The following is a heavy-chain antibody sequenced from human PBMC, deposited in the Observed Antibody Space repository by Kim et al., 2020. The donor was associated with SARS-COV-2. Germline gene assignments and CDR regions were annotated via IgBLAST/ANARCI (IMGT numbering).Heavy chain of an antibody. V-gene: IGHV1-18*01. CDR1: GYTFTSYG. Sequence: ASVKVSCKASGYTFTSYGISWVRQAPGQGLEWMGWISAYNGNTNYAQKLQGRVTMTTDTSTSTAYMELRSLRSDDTAVYYCARDRNHWWGSGSYYNVGASRYYYGMDVWGQGTTVTVSS. J-gene: IGHJ6*02. CDR3: ARDRNHWWGSGSYYNVGASRYYYGMDV. CDR2: ISAYNGNT. D-gene: IGHD3-10*01.